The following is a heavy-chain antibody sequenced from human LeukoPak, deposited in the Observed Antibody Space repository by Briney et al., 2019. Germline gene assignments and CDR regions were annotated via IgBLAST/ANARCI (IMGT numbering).Heavy chain of an antibody. CDR2: ISGSGGST. CDR1: GFTFSSYA. Sequence: GGSLRLSCAASGFTFSSYAMSWVRQAPGKGLEWVSAISGSGGSTYYADSVKGRFTISRDNSKNTLYLQMNSLRAEDTAVYYCAKGSAGSYRPSPFDYWGQGTLVTVSS. V-gene: IGHV3-23*01. D-gene: IGHD3-16*02. J-gene: IGHJ4*02. CDR3: AKGSAGSYRPSPFDY.